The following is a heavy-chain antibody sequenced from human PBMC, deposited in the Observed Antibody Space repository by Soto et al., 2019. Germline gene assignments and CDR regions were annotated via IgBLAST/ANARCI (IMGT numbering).Heavy chain of an antibody. CDR1: GFTFNIYA. J-gene: IGHJ6*02. D-gene: IGHD4-17*01. V-gene: IGHV3-30-3*01. Sequence: GGSLRLSCAASGFTFNIYALHWVRQAPGKGLEWVAVISFDGTKKYYSDSVKGRFTTSRDNLKNTLYLQMNNLRVEDAALYLCAREDDYGYRYINYGLDVWGQGTTVTVSS. CDR2: ISFDGTKK. CDR3: AREDDYGYRYINYGLDV.